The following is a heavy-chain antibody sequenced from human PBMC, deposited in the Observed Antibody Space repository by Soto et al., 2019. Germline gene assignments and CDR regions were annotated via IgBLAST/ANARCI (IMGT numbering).Heavy chain of an antibody. Sequence: SETLSLTCTVSGGAISSTTYCWAWLPQPPGLGWDGMMNICDSAGMYYNPSLRSRVTISVGTSKNQFSLKMRSVTVSDTAVYYCARQSRHVVVVTAVMSAFDIWGQGTTVTVSS. CDR1: GGAISSTTYC. CDR2: ICDSAGM. CDR3: ARQSRHVVVVTAVMSAFDI. J-gene: IGHJ3*02. V-gene: IGHV4-39*01. D-gene: IGHD2-21*02.